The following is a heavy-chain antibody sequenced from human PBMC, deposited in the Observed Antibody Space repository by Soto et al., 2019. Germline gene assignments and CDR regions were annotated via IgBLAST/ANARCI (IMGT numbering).Heavy chain of an antibody. CDR3: ATNLYYDFWSGLSGDAFDI. CDR2: FDPEDGET. V-gene: IGHV1-24*01. D-gene: IGHD3-3*01. Sequence: AGPSVKVSCKVSGYTLTELSMHWVRQAPGKGLEWMGGFDPEDGETIYAQKFQGRVTMTEDTSTDTAYMELSSLRSEDTAVYYCATNLYYDFWSGLSGDAFDIWGQGTMVTVSS. J-gene: IGHJ3*02. CDR1: GYTLTELS.